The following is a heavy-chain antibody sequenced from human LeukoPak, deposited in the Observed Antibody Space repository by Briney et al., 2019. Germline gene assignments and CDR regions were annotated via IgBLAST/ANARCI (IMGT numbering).Heavy chain of an antibody. CDR1: GYTFTGYY. V-gene: IGHV1-2*02. CDR3: VSLPCSSAWFDW. CDR2: INPNSGGT. J-gene: IGHJ5*01. D-gene: IGHD6-19*01. Sequence: ASVKVSCKASGYTFTGYYMHWVRQAPGQGLEWMGWINPNSGGTNYAQKFQGRVTMTRDASISTAYMELSRLRSDDTAVYYCVSLPCSSAWFDWWRQGSLVTV.